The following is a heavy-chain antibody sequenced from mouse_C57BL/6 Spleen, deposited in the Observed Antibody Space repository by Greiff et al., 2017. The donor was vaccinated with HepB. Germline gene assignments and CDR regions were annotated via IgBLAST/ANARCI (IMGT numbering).Heavy chain of an antibody. Sequence: EVQLQQSGPELVKPGASVKISCKASGYTFTDYYMNWVKQSHGKSLEWIGDINPNNGGTSYNQKFKGKATLTVDKSSSTAYMELRSLTSEDSAVYYCARSVYYGSFAYWGQGTLVTVSA. V-gene: IGHV1-26*01. CDR2: INPNNGGT. D-gene: IGHD2-1*01. J-gene: IGHJ3*01. CDR3: ARSVYYGSFAY. CDR1: GYTFTDYY.